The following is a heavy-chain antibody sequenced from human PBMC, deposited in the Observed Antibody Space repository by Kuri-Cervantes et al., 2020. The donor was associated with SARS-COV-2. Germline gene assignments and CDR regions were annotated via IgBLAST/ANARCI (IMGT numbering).Heavy chain of an antibody. V-gene: IGHV3-48*03. Sequence: GGSLRLSCAASGFTFSSYEMNWVRQAPGKGLEWVSYISSSGSTIYYADSVKGRFTISRDNAKNSLYLQMNSLRAEDTAVYYCARDNRHNPPSWFDPWGQGTLVTVYS. CDR2: ISSSGSTI. CDR3: ARDNRHNPPSWFDP. J-gene: IGHJ5*02. D-gene: IGHD1-1*01. CDR1: GFTFSSYE.